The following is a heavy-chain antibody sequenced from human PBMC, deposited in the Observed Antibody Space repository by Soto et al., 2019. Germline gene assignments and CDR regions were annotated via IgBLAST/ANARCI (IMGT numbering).Heavy chain of an antibody. J-gene: IGHJ4*02. CDR1: GGSISSSSYY. CDR2: IYYSGST. CDR3: ARQSLLIYGDLHAPMYYFDY. D-gene: IGHD4-17*01. V-gene: IGHV4-39*01. Sequence: QLQLQESGPGLVKPSETLSLTCTVSGGSISSSSYYWGWIRQPPGKGLEWIGSIYYSGSTYYNPSLKSRVTISVDTSKNQFSLKLSSVTAADTAVYYCARQSLLIYGDLHAPMYYFDYWGQGTLVTVSS.